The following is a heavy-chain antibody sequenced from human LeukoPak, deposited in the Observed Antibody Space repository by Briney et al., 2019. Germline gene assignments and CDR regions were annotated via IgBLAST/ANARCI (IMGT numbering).Heavy chain of an antibody. CDR2: IYYSGST. J-gene: IGHJ4*02. Sequence: PSETLSLTCTVSGGSISSSSYYWGWIRQPPGKALEWIGLIYYSGSTYDNPSLKSRVTISVDTSKTQFSLKLSSVTAADTAVYYCARLVTRYSHDISHFDYWGQGTLVTVSS. CDR3: ARLVTRYSHDISHFDY. D-gene: IGHD5-18*01. V-gene: IGHV4-39*07. CDR1: GGSISSSSYY.